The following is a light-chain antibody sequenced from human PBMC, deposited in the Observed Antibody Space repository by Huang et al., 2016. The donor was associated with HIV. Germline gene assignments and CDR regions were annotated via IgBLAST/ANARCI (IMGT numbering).Light chain of an antibody. CDR3: LQCDRSPLT. V-gene: IGKV3-20*01. J-gene: IGKJ4*01. CDR1: QSLRDTY. CDR2: GAS. Sequence: EIVLTQSPGTLSLSPGETATFSCRASQSLRDTYIAWYQQRPGQAPRLLIYGASSRATGIPDRFSGSGSGTDFTLTINRLEPQDFAVYFCLQCDRSPLTFGGGTKVEL.